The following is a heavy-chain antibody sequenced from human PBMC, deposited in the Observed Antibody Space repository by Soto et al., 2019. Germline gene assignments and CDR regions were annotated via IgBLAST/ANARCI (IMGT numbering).Heavy chain of an antibody. Sequence: SETLSLTCSVSGYSTSSGIHYWGWIRQPPGKGLEWIGTIYDSGSTYYNPSLSSRVTISVDTSKNQFTLKLRSVTAADTAMYYCAGCSYSPLNWFDPWGQGTLVTVSS. CDR2: IYDSGST. CDR3: AGCSYSPLNWFDP. V-gene: IGHV4-39*01. J-gene: IGHJ5*02. D-gene: IGHD2-15*01. CDR1: GYSTSSGIHY.